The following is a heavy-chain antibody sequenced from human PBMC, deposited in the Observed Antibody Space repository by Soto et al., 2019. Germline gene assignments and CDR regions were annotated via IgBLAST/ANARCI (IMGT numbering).Heavy chain of an antibody. D-gene: IGHD2-2*03. CDR3: AQNEIGYSGSWTFDY. CDR1: GFTFSSYA. V-gene: IGHV3-23*01. Sequence: EVQLLESGGGLVQPGGSLRLSCAASGFTFSSYAMSWVRQAPGKGLEWVSAISGSGGSTYYADSVKGRFTISRDNSKNTLYLQMHSLRAEDTAVDYCAQNEIGYSGSWTFDYRGQGTLVTVSS. CDR2: ISGSGGST. J-gene: IGHJ4*02.